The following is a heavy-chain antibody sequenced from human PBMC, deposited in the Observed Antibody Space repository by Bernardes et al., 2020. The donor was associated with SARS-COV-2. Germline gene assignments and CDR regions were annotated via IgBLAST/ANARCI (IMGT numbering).Heavy chain of an antibody. V-gene: IGHV4-39*01. Sequence: SETLSLTCTVSGDSISNNKYYWGWIRQPPGKGLEWIATIYYSGYADYNPSLKSRVTISVDTSKNQFSLSLTSVTAADTAVYYCARRPMIVVATFDQLGQGTLVTVPS. CDR2: IYYSGYA. CDR1: GDSISNNKYY. CDR3: ARRPMIVVATFDQ. J-gene: IGHJ4*01. D-gene: IGHD3-22*01.